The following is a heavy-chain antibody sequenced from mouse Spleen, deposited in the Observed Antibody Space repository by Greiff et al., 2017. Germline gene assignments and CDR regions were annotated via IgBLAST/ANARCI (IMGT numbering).Heavy chain of an antibody. J-gene: IGHJ1*01. Sequence: QVQLQQSGPELVKPGASVKISCKASGYSFTSYYIHWVKQRPGQGLEWIGWIYPGSGNTKYNEKFKGKATLTADTSSSTAYMQLSSLTSEDSAVYYCARGLGSSYGWYWYFDVWGAGTTVTVSS. D-gene: IGHD1-1*01. CDR2: IYPGSGNT. V-gene: IGHV1-66*01. CDR3: ARGLGSSYGWYWYFDV. CDR1: GYSFTSYY.